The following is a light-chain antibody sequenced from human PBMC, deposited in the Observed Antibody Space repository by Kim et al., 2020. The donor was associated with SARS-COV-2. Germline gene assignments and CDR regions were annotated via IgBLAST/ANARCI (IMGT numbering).Light chain of an antibody. Sequence: ASVGDSVTIACRASQSISTYLSWYQQKPGKAPKFLIYTASSWQSGVPSRFSGSGSGTDFTLTISSLQPEDFATYYCQQSYSKPRTFGQGTKLDIK. J-gene: IGKJ1*01. V-gene: IGKV1-39*01. CDR3: QQSYSKPRT. CDR1: QSISTY. CDR2: TAS.